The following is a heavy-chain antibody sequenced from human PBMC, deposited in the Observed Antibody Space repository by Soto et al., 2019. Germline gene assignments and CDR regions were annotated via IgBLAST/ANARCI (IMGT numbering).Heavy chain of an antibody. CDR1: GFSLSTSGVG. CDR3: AHWSMVRGGVDY. J-gene: IGHJ4*02. Sequence: SGPTLVNPTQTLTLTCTFSGFSLSTSGVGVGWIRQPPGKALAWLSLIYWNDDKRYSPSLKSRLTITKDTSKNQVVLTMNNMDPGDTATYYCAHWSMVRGGVDYWGQGTLVTVSS. CDR2: IYWNDDK. V-gene: IGHV2-5*01. D-gene: IGHD3-10*01.